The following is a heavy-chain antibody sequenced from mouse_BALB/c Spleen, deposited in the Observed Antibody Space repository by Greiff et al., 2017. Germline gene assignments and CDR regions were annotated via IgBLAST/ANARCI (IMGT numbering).Heavy chain of an antibody. CDR2: IDPETGGT. J-gene: IGHJ2*01. D-gene: IGHD1-1*01. CDR3: TRMDYGALDY. CDR1: GYTFTDYE. Sequence: VKLMESGAELVRPGASVTLSCKASGYTFTDYEMHWVKQTPVHGLEWIGAIDPETGGTAYNQKFKGKATLTADKSSSTAYMELRSLTSEDSAVYYCTRMDYGALDYWGQGTTLTVSS. V-gene: IGHV1-15*01.